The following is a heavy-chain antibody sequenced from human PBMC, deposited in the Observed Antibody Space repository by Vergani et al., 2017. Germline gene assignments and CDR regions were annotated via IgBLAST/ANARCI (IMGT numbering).Heavy chain of an antibody. CDR3: VRRTDGCRGAVCYSAPVYMDV. D-gene: IGHD2-21*01. CDR2: IDTKSGDT. V-gene: IGHV1-2*02. CDR1: GYIFTDYY. J-gene: IGHJ6*03. Sequence: QVQLVQSGSEVKKPGASMKVSCKASGYIFTDYYIHWVRQAPGQGPEWMGWIDTKSGDTSYAQQFQGRVTMTRVPSLRSAYMDLGRLTSDASAVYYCVRRTDGCRGAVCYSAPVYMDVWGEGTTVTVSS.